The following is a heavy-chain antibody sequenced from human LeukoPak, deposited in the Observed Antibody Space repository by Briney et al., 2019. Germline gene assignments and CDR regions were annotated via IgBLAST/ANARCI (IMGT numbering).Heavy chain of an antibody. CDR1: GFTFSSYA. J-gene: IGHJ4*02. CDR2: ISYDGSNK. CDR3: ARDHRDGYNLVGNGGPDY. V-gene: IGHV3-30-3*01. Sequence: GGSLRLSCAASGFTFSSYAMHWVRQAPGKGLEWVAVISYDGSNKYYADSVKGRFTISRDNSKNTLYLQMNSLRAEDTAVYYCARDHRDGYNLVGNGGPDYWGQGTLATVSS. D-gene: IGHD5-24*01.